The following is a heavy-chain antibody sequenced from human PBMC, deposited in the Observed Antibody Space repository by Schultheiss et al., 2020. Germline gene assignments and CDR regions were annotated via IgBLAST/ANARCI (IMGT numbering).Heavy chain of an antibody. CDR1: GFTFSSYS. CDR2: ISSSSSYI. V-gene: IGHV3-21*01. D-gene: IGHD5-12*01. CDR3: ERGGKYSGYGNY. Sequence: GGSLRLSCSASGFTFSSYSMNWARQAPGKGLEWVSSISSSSSYIYYADSVKGRFTISRDNAKNSLYLQMNSLRAEDTAVYYCERGGKYSGYGNYWGQGTLVTVSS. J-gene: IGHJ4*02.